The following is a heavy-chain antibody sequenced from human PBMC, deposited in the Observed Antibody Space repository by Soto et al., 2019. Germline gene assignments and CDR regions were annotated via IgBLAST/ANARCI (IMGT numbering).Heavy chain of an antibody. D-gene: IGHD1-1*01. CDR1: GGTFSSYA. V-gene: IGHV1-69*01. Sequence: QVQLVQSGAEVKKPGSSVKVSCKASGGTFSSYAFTWVRQAPGQGLEWMGRIIPVFGTTNYAQKFQGRVTIIADESTSTAYMELSSLRSEDTAIYYCARSRATTVAFDIWGLGTLVTVSS. J-gene: IGHJ3*02. CDR3: ARSRATTVAFDI. CDR2: IIPVFGTT.